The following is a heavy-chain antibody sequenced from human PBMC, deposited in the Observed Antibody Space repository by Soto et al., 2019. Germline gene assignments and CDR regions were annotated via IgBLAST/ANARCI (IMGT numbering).Heavy chain of an antibody. V-gene: IGHV1-3*01. Sequence: SVKVSCKASGYTFTSYAMHWVRQAPGQRLEWMGWINAGNGNTKYSQKFQGRVTITRDTSASTAYMELSSLRSEDTAVYYCASAPGLGYCSSTSCYSHYYYGMDVWGQGTTVTVSS. CDR3: ASAPGLGYCSSTSCYSHYYYGMDV. J-gene: IGHJ6*02. CDR2: INAGNGNT. CDR1: GYTFTSYA. D-gene: IGHD2-2*01.